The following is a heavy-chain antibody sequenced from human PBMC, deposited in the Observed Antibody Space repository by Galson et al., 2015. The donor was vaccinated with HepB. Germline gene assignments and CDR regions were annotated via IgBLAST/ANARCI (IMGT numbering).Heavy chain of an antibody. D-gene: IGHD6-13*01. V-gene: IGHV3-30*18. CDR3: AKGFNIAAADLDY. Sequence: SLRLSCAASGFTFSSYGMHWVRQAPDKGLEWVAVISYDGSNKYYADSVKGRFTISRDNSKNTLYLQMNSLRAEDTAVYYCAKGFNIAAADLDYWGQGTLVTVSS. CDR2: ISYDGSNK. J-gene: IGHJ4*02. CDR1: GFTFSSYG.